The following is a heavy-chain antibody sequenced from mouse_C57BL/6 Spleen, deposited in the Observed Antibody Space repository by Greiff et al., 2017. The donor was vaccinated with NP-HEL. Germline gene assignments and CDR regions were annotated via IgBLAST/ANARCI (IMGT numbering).Heavy chain of an antibody. CDR1: GYTFTDYY. CDR2: INPNNGGT. CDR3: ARASNWEGAMDY. V-gene: IGHV1-26*01. D-gene: IGHD4-1*01. J-gene: IGHJ4*01. Sequence: EVQLQQSGPELVKPGASVKISCKASGYTFTDYYMNWVKQSHGKSLEWIGDINPNNGGTSYNQKFKGKATLTVDKSSSTAYMELRSLTSEDSAVYYCARASNWEGAMDYWGQGTSVTVSS.